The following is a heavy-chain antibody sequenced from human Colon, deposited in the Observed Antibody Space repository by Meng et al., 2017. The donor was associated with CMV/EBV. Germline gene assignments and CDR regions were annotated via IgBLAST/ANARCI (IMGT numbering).Heavy chain of an antibody. D-gene: IGHD3-10*01. V-gene: IGHV4-4*07. CDR3: ARDSNLSGLAY. J-gene: IGHJ4*02. Sequence: VQLREPGPGLVKPPETMSLTCPVSGASITSYYWSWIRQPAGKGLEWIGRVYISGNTTYNPSLKSRVTMSIDTSKNQLSLNIRSVTAADTAVYYCARDSNLSGLAYWGQGTLVTVSS. CDR1: GASITSYY. CDR2: VYISGNT.